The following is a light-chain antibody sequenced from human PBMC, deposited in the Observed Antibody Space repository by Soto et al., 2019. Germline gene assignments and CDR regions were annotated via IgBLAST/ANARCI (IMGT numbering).Light chain of an antibody. CDR3: QHYSTTPLLM. CDR1: QSVLYSSNNKNF. Sequence: DIVMTQSPDSLAVSLGERATINCKSSQSVLYSSNNKNFLAWYQQRPGQPPKLLIYWASTRASGVPDRFSGRGSAIDVTVNISSLQDEDVVVYYCQHYSTTPLLMFRGATNVEIK. CDR2: WAS. J-gene: IGKJ4*02. V-gene: IGKV4-1*01.